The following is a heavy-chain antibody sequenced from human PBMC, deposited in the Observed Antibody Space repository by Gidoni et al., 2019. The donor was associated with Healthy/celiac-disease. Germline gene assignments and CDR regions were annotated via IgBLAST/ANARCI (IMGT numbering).Heavy chain of an antibody. CDR2: IRSKAYGGTT. V-gene: IGHV3-49*02. CDR3: TRDHELGVYGMDV. D-gene: IGHD3-10*01. Sequence: MGLEWVGFIRSKAYGGTTEYAASVKCRFTISRDDSKSISYLQMNSMTTEDTAVYCCTRDHELGVYGMDVWGQGTTVTVSS. J-gene: IGHJ6*02.